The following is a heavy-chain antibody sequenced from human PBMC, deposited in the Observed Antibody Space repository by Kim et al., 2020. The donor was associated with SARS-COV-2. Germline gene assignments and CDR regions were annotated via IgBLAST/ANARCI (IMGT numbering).Heavy chain of an antibody. V-gene: IGHV3-23*01. CDR3: AKSHYSGSGSIDY. J-gene: IGHJ4*02. D-gene: IGHD3-10*01. Sequence: YAHSVNGRFTISRDNSKNTLYLQMSSLRAEDTAIYYFAKSHYSGSGSIDYWGQGTLVIVSS.